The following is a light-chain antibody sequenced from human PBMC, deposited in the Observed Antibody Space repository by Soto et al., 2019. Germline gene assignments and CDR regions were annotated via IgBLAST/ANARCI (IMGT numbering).Light chain of an antibody. CDR2: GAS. CDR3: QQANRPYS. V-gene: IGKV1-12*01. Sequence: DIQMTQSPSSFSASVGDRVTITCRARHDVSSWLAWYQQKPGKAPRLLIYGASTLQSGVPSRFSGSGSGTDFTLTISSLQPEDFATYYCQQANRPYSFGQGTKLEIK. J-gene: IGKJ2*03. CDR1: HDVSSW.